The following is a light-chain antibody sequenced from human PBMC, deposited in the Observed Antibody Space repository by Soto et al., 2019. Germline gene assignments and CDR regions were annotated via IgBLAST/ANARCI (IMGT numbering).Light chain of an antibody. CDR1: QSVSSN. CDR2: GSS. CDR3: QHHNNWPPWT. Sequence: EIVMTQSPATLYVSPGESATLACRASQSVSSNLAWYQQKPGQAPRLLMYGSSTRATGIPDRFSGGGSGTGFTRSISRLQSEEFAVYYGQHHNNWPPWTFSQETKVEI. J-gene: IGKJ1*01. V-gene: IGKV3-15*01.